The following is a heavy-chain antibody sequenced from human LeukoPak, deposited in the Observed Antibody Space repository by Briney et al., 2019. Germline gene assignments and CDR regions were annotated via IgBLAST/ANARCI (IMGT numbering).Heavy chain of an antibody. Sequence: SETLSLTCTVSGGSINSHYWSWIRQPPGKGLEWIGYIYYNGDANYKPSLKSRVTMSLDTSNYQFSLRLSSVTAADTAVYYCATYIWARHFEYWGQGTPVTVSS. CDR3: ATYIWARHFEY. CDR2: IYYNGDA. J-gene: IGHJ4*02. CDR1: GGSINSHY. V-gene: IGHV4-59*11. D-gene: IGHD3-16*01.